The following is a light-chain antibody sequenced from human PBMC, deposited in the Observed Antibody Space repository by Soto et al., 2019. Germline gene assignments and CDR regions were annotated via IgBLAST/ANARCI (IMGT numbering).Light chain of an antibody. V-gene: IGKV1-5*03. CDR2: KVF. J-gene: IGKJ1*01. CDR3: QQNYSSPPT. Sequence: DIQMTQSPSTLSASVGDRVTISCRASQSISSWLAWYQQKPGKAPKLLIYKVFTIESGVPSNISGSGSGTDFTLTISSLQPEDFATYYCQQNYSSPPTFGQGTKVDIK. CDR1: QSISSW.